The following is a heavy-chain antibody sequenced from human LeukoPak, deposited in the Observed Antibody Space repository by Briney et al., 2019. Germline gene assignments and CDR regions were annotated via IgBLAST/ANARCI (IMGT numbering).Heavy chain of an antibody. CDR1: GGSFSNYY. CDR2: INHSGST. V-gene: IGHV4-34*01. D-gene: IGHD3-10*01. J-gene: IGHJ6*02. Sequence: SETLSLTCAVYGGSFSNYYWSWIRQPPGKGLEWIGEINHSGSTNYNPSLKSRVTISVDTSKNQFSLKLSSVTAADTAVYYCARGPYGSGSYENYYYYYGMDVWGQGTTVTVSS. CDR3: ARGPYGSGSYENYYYYYGMDV.